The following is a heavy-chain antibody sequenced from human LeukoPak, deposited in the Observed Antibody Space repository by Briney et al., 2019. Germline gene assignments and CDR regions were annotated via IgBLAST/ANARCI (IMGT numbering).Heavy chain of an antibody. D-gene: IGHD6-13*01. J-gene: IGHJ4*02. CDR1: GFTFSSYA. CDR2: ISYDGSNK. V-gene: IGHV3-30-3*01. CDR3: ARGSSSSWYDDFDY. Sequence: GRSLRLSCAASGFTFSSYAMHWVRQAPGKGLEWVAVISYDGSNKYYADSVKGRFTISRDNSKNTLYLQMNSLRAEDTAVYYCARGSSSSWYDDFDYWGQGTLVTVSS.